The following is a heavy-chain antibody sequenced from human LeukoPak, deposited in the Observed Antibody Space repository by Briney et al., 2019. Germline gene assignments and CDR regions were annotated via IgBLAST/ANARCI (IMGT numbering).Heavy chain of an antibody. CDR3: ARGTAGYHSSYFDY. V-gene: IGHV3-74*01. CDR2: INSDGSAT. J-gene: IGHJ4*02. CDR1: GFTFGSPW. Sequence: GGSLRLSCAASGFTFGSPWMHWVRQAPGKGLVWVSRINSDGSATAYADSVKGRFTISRDNAENTLYLQMNSLRAEDTAVYYCARGTAGYHSSYFDYWGQGTLVTVSS. D-gene: IGHD3-16*02.